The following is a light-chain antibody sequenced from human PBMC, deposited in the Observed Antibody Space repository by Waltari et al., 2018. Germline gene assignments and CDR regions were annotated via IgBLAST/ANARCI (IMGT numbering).Light chain of an antibody. V-gene: IGKV3-11*01. J-gene: IGKJ4*01. Sequence: EIVLTQSPDILSFSPGERATLPCRASQSVGTYLAWYHQRPGQSPRLLIYDASYRATGIPARFSGSGSETDFTLTISSLQPEDFAVYYCQQRRNWPLTFGGGTRVQI. CDR2: DAS. CDR3: QQRRNWPLT. CDR1: QSVGTY.